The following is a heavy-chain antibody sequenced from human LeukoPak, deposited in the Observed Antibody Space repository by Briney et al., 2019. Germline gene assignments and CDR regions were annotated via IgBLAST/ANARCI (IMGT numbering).Heavy chain of an antibody. Sequence: SETLSLTCTVSGXSISSYYGSWIRQPPGRGLEWIGYIFYSGSTNYNPSLKSRVTISVDTSKNQFSLTLNSVTAADTAVYYCARGWRGVVGATSFDYWGQGTLVTVSS. J-gene: IGHJ4*02. V-gene: IGHV4-59*01. D-gene: IGHD1-26*01. CDR2: IFYSGST. CDR1: GXSISSYY. CDR3: ARGWRGVVGATSFDY.